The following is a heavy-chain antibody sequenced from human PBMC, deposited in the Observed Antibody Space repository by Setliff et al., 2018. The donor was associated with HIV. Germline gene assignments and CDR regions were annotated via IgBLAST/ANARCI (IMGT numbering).Heavy chain of an antibody. J-gene: IGHJ4*02. CDR1: GDSISSGSNY. V-gene: IGHV4-61*02. CDR2: IYTSGP. D-gene: IGHD2-2*01. Sequence: PSETLSLTCTVSGDSISSGSNYWSWIRQPAGKGLEWIGRIYTSGPRYNPSLESRVTISVDTSKSQFFLMLSSVTAADTAVYYCARASSDIPGVDSNYFDDWGQGTLVTVSS. CDR3: ARASSDIPGVDSNYFDD.